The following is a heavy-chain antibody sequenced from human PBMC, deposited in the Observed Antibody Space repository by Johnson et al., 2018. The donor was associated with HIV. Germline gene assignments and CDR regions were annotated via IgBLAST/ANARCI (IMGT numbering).Heavy chain of an antibody. CDR1: GFTFSSYG. CDR2: ISYDGSNK. J-gene: IGHJ3*02. D-gene: IGHD3-22*01. Sequence: QMQLVESGGGVVQPGRSLRLSCAASGFTFSSYGMHWVRQAPGKGLEWVAVISYDGSNKYYADSVQGRFTISRDNSKNTLYLQMNSLRAEDTAVYYCAKEGYYYDSKNDAFDIWGQGTMVTVSS. CDR3: AKEGYYYDSKNDAFDI. V-gene: IGHV3-30*18.